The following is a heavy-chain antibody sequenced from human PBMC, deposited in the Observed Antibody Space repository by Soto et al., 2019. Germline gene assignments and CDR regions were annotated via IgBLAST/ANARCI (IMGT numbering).Heavy chain of an antibody. D-gene: IGHD6-13*01. J-gene: IGHJ4*02. CDR1: GLTFSNYA. Sequence: EVQLLESGGGLVQPGGSLRLSCAASGLTFSNYAVTWVRQAPGKGLEWVSTISGSGGSTYYADSVKGRFTISEDNPKNTLYLQMNSLRAEDTAVYYCAKEQGSSWYEIDYWGQGTLVTVSS. CDR3: AKEQGSSWYEIDY. CDR2: ISGSGGST. V-gene: IGHV3-23*01.